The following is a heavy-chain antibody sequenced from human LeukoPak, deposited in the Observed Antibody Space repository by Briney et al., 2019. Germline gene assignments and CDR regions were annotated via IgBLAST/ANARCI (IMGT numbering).Heavy chain of an antibody. CDR1: GYTFTSYG. V-gene: IGHV1-18*01. CDR2: SSAYNGNT. D-gene: IGHD6-19*01. Sequence: ASVKVSCKGSGYTFTSYGISWVRQAPRQGLEWRGWSSAYNGNTNYAQKLQGRVTITTDTSTSTAYLELRTLRSDDTAVYYCARARAVAGTTYFDYWGQGTLVTVSS. J-gene: IGHJ4*02. CDR3: ARARAVAGTTYFDY.